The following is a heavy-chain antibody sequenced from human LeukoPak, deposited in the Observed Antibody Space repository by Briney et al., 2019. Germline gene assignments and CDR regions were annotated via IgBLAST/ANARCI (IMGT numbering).Heavy chain of an antibody. Sequence: GGSLRLSCAASGFTFSSYGMHWVRQAPGKGLEWVAVIWYDGSNKYYADSVKGRFTISRDNSKNTLCLQMNSLRAEDTAVYYCARDGVEQQHEKTNWFDPWGQGTLVTVSS. CDR1: GFTFSSYG. CDR3: ARDGVEQQHEKTNWFDP. CDR2: IWYDGSNK. V-gene: IGHV3-33*01. D-gene: IGHD6-13*01. J-gene: IGHJ5*02.